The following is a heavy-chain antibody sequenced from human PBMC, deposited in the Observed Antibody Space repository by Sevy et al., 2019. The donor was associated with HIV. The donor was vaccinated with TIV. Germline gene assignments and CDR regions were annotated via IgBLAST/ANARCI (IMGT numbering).Heavy chain of an antibody. J-gene: IGHJ4*02. CDR2: ISGSGGST. CDR3: AKDLGDYYDSRGYYWVATFDY. V-gene: IGHV3-23*01. CDR1: GFTFSSYA. Sequence: GGSLRLSCAASGFTFSSYAMSWVRQAPGKGLEWVSAISGSGGSTYYADYVKGRFTISRDNSKNTVYLQMNSLRAEDTTVYYCAKDLGDYYDSRGYYWVATFDYWGQGTLVTVSS. D-gene: IGHD3-22*01.